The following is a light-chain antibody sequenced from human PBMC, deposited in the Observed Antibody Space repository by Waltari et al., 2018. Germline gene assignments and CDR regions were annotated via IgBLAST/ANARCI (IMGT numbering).Light chain of an antibody. CDR1: SSNIGNHF. V-gene: IGLV1-51*01. CDR3: GTWDSSLSTVV. CDR2: DNN. Sequence: QSVLTQPPSVSAAPGQRVAISCSGSSSNIGNHFVVWYQSLPGTAPKVLIYDNNKHPAGTPDRFSGSKAGTSATLGITGLQTGEEADYYCGTWDSSLSTVVFGGGTKVTVL. J-gene: IGLJ2*01.